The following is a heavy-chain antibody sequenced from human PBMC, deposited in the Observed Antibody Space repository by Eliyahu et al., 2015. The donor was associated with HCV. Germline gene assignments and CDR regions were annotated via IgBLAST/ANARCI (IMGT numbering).Heavy chain of an antibody. CDR3: ARGRGRRVTVTTTGHFDY. V-gene: IGHV4-34*01. D-gene: IGHD4-17*01. J-gene: IGHJ4*02. CDR2: INHSGST. CDR1: XGSFSGXY. Sequence: QVQLQQWGAGLLKPSXTLSLTCAVYXGSFSGXYWSWIRQPPGKGLEWIGEINHSGSTNYNPSLKSRVTISVDTSKNQFSLKLSSVTAADTAVYYCARGRGRRVTVTTTGHFDYWGQGTLVTVSS.